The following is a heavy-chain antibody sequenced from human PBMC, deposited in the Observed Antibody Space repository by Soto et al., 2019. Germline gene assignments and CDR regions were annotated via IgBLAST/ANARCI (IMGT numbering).Heavy chain of an antibody. Sequence: QVQLVQSGAEVKKPGASVKVSCKASGYTFTSYGISWVRQAPGQGLEWMGWISAYNGNTNYAQKLQGRVTMTTDTSKSTASMELRSLRSDDTAVYYCARDQRENYSDSSGYSPGGYWGQGTLVTVSS. CDR1: GYTFTSYG. CDR2: ISAYNGNT. V-gene: IGHV1-18*01. CDR3: ARDQRENYSDSSGYSPGGY. D-gene: IGHD3-22*01. J-gene: IGHJ4*02.